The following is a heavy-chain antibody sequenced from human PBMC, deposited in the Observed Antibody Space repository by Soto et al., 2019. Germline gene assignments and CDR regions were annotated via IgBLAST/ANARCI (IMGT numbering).Heavy chain of an antibody. CDR2: IYHSGST. CDR3: ASDRRQFDL. Sequence: QLQLQESGSGLVKPSQTLSLTCAVSGGSISSGGYSWSWIRQPPGKGLEWIGYIYHSGSTYYIPSLKSSITLSVDRSKNQFSLKLSSVSAADTAVYYCASDRRQFDLWGRGTPVTVSS. V-gene: IGHV4-30-2*01. CDR1: GGSISSGGYS. J-gene: IGHJ2*01.